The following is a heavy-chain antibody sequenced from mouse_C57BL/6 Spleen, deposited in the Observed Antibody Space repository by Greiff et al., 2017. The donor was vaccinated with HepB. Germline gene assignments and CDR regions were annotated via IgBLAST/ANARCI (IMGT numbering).Heavy chain of an antibody. CDR1: GFTFSSYG. V-gene: IGHV5-6*02. CDR3: ASDSKAWFAY. D-gene: IGHD2-5*01. Sequence: DVMLVESGGDLVKPGGSLKLSCAASGFTFSSYGMSWVRQTPDKRLEWVATISSGGSYTYYPDSVKGRFTISRDNAKNTLCLQMGSLKSEDTAMYYCASDSKAWFAYWGQGTLVTVSA. J-gene: IGHJ3*01. CDR2: ISSGGSYT.